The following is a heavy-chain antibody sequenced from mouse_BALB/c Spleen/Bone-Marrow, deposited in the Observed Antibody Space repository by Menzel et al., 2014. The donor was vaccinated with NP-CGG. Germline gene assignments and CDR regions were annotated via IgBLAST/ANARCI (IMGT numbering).Heavy chain of an antibody. Sequence: QVQLQQSGAEFVKPGAPVKLSCKAPGYTFTNYWMNWVKQRPGRGLEWIGRIDPSDSETHYNQKFKDKATLTVDKSSSTAYIQLSSLTSEDSAVYYCARGYYGRTYGWYFDVWGAGTTVTVSS. CDR1: GYTFTNYW. CDR3: ARGYYGRTYGWYFDV. CDR2: IDPSDSET. D-gene: IGHD1-1*01. V-gene: IGHV1-69*02. J-gene: IGHJ1*01.